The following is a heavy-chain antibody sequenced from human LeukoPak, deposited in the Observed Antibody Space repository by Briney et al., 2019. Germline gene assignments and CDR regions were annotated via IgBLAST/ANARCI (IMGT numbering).Heavy chain of an antibody. CDR2: IYYSGST. V-gene: IGHV4-59*08. CDR1: GGSISSNY. CDR3: ARLAHYFDY. J-gene: IGHJ4*02. Sequence: SETLSLTCTVSGGSISSNYWSWIRQPPGKGLEWIGYIYYSGSTNYNPSLKSRVTISVDTSKNQSSLKLSSVTAADTAVYYCARLAHYFDYWGQGTLVTVSS.